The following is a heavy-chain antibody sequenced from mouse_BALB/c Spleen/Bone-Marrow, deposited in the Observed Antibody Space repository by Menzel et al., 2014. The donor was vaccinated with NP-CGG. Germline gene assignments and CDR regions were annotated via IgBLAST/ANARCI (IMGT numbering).Heavy chain of an antibody. D-gene: IGHD1-2*01. CDR3: ARLGYYGSFAY. J-gene: IGHJ3*01. CDR1: GFDFSGFW. Sequence: EMMLVESGGGLVQPGGSLKLSCAASGFDFSGFWMSWVRQAPGRGLEWIGEINPDSNTINYSPSLKDKFIISRDNAKNTLYLQMSKVRSEDTALYYCARLGYYGSFAYWGQGTLVTVSA. CDR2: INPDSNTI. V-gene: IGHV4-1*02.